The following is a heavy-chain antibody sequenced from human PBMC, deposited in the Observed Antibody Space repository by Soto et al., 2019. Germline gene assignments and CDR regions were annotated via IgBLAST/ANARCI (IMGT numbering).Heavy chain of an antibody. V-gene: IGHV3-30-3*01. CDR1: GFTFSSYA. D-gene: IGHD3-10*01. CDR3: ARGTESYITSPRRPLFDY. CDR2: ILHDGSTN. J-gene: IGHJ4*02. Sequence: PGGSLRLSCAASGFTFSSYAMHWVRQAPGKGLEWVAPILHDGSTNDYADSVKGRFTISRDNAENTLYLQMNSLRTEDTAVYYCARGTESYITSPRRPLFDYWGQGTLVTVSS.